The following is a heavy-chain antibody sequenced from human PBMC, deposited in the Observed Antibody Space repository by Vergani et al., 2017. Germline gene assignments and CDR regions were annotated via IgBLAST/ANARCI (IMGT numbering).Heavy chain of an antibody. CDR1: GGSFSGYN. V-gene: IGHV4-34*01. D-gene: IGHD2-2*01. Sequence: QVQLQQWGAGLLKPSETLSLTCAVYGGSFSGYNWSWIRQPPGKGLEWIGEINHSGSTNYNPSLKSRVTISVDTSKNQFSLKLSSVTAADTAVYYCARGRYCSSTSCSPNTYRGYYYYMDVWGKGTTVTVSS. CDR3: ARGRYCSSTSCSPNTYRGYYYYMDV. J-gene: IGHJ6*03. CDR2: INHSGST.